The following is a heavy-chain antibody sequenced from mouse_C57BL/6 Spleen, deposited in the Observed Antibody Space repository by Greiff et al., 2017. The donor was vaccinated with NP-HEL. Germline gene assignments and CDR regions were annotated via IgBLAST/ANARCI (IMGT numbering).Heavy chain of an antibody. CDR2: IYPGDGDT. D-gene: IGHD1-1*01. J-gene: IGHJ4*01. CDR3: ARRYSPDAMDY. V-gene: IGHV1-82*01. CDR1: GYAFSSSW. Sequence: QVQLKESGPELVKPGASVKISCKASGYAFSSSWMNWVKQRPGKGLEWIGRIYPGDGDTNYNGKFKGKATLTADKSSSTAYMQLSSLTSEDSAVYFCARRYSPDAMDYWGQGTSVTVSS.